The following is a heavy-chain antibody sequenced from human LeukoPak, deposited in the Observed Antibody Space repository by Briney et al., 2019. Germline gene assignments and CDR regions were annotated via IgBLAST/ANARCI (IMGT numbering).Heavy chain of an antibody. Sequence: GGSLRLSCAASGLTFSDYWMHWVRQAPGKGLVWVSRINVDGSSTTYADSVKGRFTISRDNARNTLYLQMNSLRAEDAAVYYCARDMYTTSSARGAYWGQGTLVTVSS. V-gene: IGHV3-74*01. J-gene: IGHJ4*02. CDR2: INVDGSST. CDR3: ARDMYTTSSARGAY. D-gene: IGHD6-6*01. CDR1: GLTFSDYW.